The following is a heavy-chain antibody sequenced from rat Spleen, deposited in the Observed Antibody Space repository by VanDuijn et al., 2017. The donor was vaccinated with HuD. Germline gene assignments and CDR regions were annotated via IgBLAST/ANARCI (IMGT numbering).Heavy chain of an antibody. CDR1: GLSFSNYD. D-gene: IGHD4-1*01. V-gene: IGHV5S13*01. J-gene: IGHJ2*01. CDR2: ISYDGSAT. Sequence: GGLVQPGRSLKLSCTASGLSFSNYDMAWVRQAPTKGLEWVASISYDGSATYYRDSVKGRFTISRDNAKNTQYLQMDSLRSEDTAIYYCVRERGGVDHWGQGVMVTVSS. CDR3: VRERGGVDH.